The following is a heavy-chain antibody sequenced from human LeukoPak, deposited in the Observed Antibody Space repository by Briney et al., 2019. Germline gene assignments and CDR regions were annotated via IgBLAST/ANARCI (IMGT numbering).Heavy chain of an antibody. D-gene: IGHD3/OR15-3a*01. CDR1: GFTFSSYA. V-gene: IGHV3-23*01. Sequence: PGGSLRLSCAASGFTFSSYAMSWVRQAPGKGLEWVSAISGSGGSTYYADSVKGRFTISRDNSKNTLYLQMNSLRAEDTAVYYCARGPDDGDWPYYFDYWGQGTLVTVSS. CDR2: ISGSGGST. CDR3: ARGPDDGDWPYYFDY. J-gene: IGHJ4*02.